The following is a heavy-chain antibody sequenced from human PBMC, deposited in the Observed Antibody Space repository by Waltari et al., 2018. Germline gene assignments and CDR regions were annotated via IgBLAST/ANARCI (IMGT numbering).Heavy chain of an antibody. CDR3: ARALSVKGMDV. Sequence: QVQLVQSGAEVKKPGASVKVSCKASGYTFTSYDINWVRQATGQGLEWMGWMNPNSGNTGYAQKFQGRVTITRNTSISTAYMELSSVTAADTAVYYCARALSVKGMDVWGKGTTVTVSS. V-gene: IGHV1-8*03. CDR2: MNPNSGNT. CDR1: GYTFTSYD. J-gene: IGHJ6*04.